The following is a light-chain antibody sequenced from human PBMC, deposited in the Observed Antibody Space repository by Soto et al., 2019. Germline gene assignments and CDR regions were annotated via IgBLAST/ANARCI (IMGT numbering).Light chain of an antibody. V-gene: IGKV3D-20*02. CDR2: GAS. CDR3: QQRSNWPPEFT. Sequence: EIVLTQSPGTLSLSPGERATLSCRASQSVSSSYLAWYQQKPGQAPRLLIYGASSRATGIPDRFSGSGSGTDFTLTISSLEPEDSAVYYCQQRSNWPPEFTFGQGTRVEIK. CDR1: QSVSSSY. J-gene: IGKJ2*01.